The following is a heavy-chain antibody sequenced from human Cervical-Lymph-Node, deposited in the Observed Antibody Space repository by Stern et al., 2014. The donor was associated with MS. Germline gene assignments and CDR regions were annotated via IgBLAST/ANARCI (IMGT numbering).Heavy chain of an antibody. D-gene: IGHD2-15*01. V-gene: IGHV3-74*01. J-gene: IGHJ4*02. CDR2: RNEDGAWT. CDR1: GFTFSNYW. Sequence: EVQLVESGRGLVRPGGSLRLSCAASGFTFSNYWMHWVRQAPGQGLMWVSRRNEDGAWTNYADSVKGRFPIYRDNAKNTLYLQMNNLRVDDTATYYCARDVGGRQGLWGQGILVTVSS. CDR3: ARDVGGRQGL.